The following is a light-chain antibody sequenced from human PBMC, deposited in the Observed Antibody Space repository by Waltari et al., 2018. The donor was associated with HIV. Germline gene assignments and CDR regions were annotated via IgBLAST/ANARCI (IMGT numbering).Light chain of an antibody. Sequence: DIVMTQSPDSMAVSLGGRATIHCKSRQSIFYNSNKRNYLAWYQQKPGQPPKLLIYWASTRESGVPDRFSGSGSGTYFTLTISSLQAEDVAVYYCQQYYTTPVTFGQGTKLEIK. V-gene: IGKV4-1*01. CDR2: WAS. CDR1: QSIFYNSNKRNY. CDR3: QQYYTTPVT. J-gene: IGKJ2*01.